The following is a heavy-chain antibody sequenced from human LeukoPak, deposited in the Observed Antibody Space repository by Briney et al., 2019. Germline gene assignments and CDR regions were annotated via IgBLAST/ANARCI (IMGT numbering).Heavy chain of an antibody. CDR1: GGSISSSVYY. CDR3: ARHGGRYNWGPSD. J-gene: IGHJ4*02. Sequence: PSETLSLTCTVSGGSISSSVYYWGWIRQPPGKGLEWIGSVYYSGSTSGTTYYNTSLESRVTISVDTSQSQFSLKLSSVTAADTAVYYCARHGGRYNWGPSDWGQGTLVTVSS. CDR2: VYYSGSTSGTT. D-gene: IGHD1-20*01. V-gene: IGHV4-39*01.